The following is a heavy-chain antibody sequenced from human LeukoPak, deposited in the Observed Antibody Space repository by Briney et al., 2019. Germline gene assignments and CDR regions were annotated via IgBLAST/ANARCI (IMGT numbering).Heavy chain of an antibody. CDR1: GFTFSSYS. Sequence: PGGSLRLSCAASGFTFSSYSMNWVRQAPGKGLEWVSSISSGSSYIYYADSVKGRFTISRDNAKNSLFLHMNSLRAEDTAVYYCSRERFGSYVIYDAFDIWGQGTMVTVSS. D-gene: IGHD1-26*01. J-gene: IGHJ3*02. V-gene: IGHV3-21*01. CDR3: SRERFGSYVIYDAFDI. CDR2: ISSGSSYI.